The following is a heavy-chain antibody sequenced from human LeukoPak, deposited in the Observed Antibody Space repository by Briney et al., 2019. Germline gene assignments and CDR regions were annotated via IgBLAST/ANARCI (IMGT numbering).Heavy chain of an antibody. J-gene: IGHJ4*02. D-gene: IGHD5-24*01. Sequence: SGTLSLTCAVYGGSFSGYYWTWIRQPPGKGREWIGEINHSGSTNYNTSLKSRVTISVDTSKNQFSLKVRSVTAADTAVYYCARIGRDGYNFHYWGQGTLVTVSS. CDR1: GGSFSGYY. CDR3: ARIGRDGYNFHY. CDR2: INHSGST. V-gene: IGHV4-34*01.